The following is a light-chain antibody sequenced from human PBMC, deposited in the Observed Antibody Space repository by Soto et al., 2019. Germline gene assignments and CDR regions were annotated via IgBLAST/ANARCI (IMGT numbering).Light chain of an antibody. V-gene: IGKV3-15*01. J-gene: IGKJ3*01. CDR2: AAS. Sequence: EIMMTQSPVTLSVSPGERATLSCRASQSVNSNLAWYQQKPGQAPRLLIYAASTKATGIPASFIGNGSGTVTLITSSIHPHDYLTYYYRQQYNTPPFTFGHGTKVDIK. CDR3: QQYNTPPFT. CDR1: QSVNSN.